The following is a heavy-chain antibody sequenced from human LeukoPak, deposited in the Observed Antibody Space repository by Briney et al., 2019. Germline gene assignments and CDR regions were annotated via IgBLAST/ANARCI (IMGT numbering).Heavy chain of an antibody. V-gene: IGHV3-43*01. CDR1: GFTFDDYT. D-gene: IGHD6-13*01. CDR3: AKDMGIAAAGTYLDY. Sequence: GGSLRLSCAAPGFTFDDYTMHWVRQAPGKGLEWVSLISWDGGSTYYADSVKGRFTISRDNSKNSLYLQMSSLRTEDTALYYCAKDMGIAAAGTYLDYWGQGTLVTVSS. J-gene: IGHJ4*02. CDR2: ISWDGGST.